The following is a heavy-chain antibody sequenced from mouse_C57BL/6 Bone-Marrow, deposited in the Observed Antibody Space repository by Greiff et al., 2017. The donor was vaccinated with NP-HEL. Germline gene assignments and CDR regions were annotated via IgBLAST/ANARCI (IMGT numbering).Heavy chain of an antibody. V-gene: IGHV1-81*01. D-gene: IGHD1-1*01. Sequence: QVQLQQSGAELAKPGASVKLSCKASGYNFTGYDMNWVKQRTEQGLEWIGRIYPGGGDTNYDAKFKGKATLTADKSSSTAYLELRSLTSEDSAVYYCARYGCTRFAYWGQGTPVTVSA. CDR2: IYPGGGDT. CDR1: GYNFTGYD. CDR3: ARYGCTRFAY. J-gene: IGHJ3*01.